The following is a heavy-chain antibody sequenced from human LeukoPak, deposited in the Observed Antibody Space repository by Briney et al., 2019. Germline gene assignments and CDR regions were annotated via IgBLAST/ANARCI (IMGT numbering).Heavy chain of an antibody. CDR3: ARLGYGGNSPVDHYYYMDV. J-gene: IGHJ6*03. Sequence: GESLKISCKGSGYSFTSYWIGWVRQMPGKGLEWMGIIYPGDSNTRYSPSFQGQVTISADKSITTAYLQWSSLKASDTAMCYCARLGYGGNSPVDHYYYMDVWGKGTTVTVSS. D-gene: IGHD4-23*01. CDR2: IYPGDSNT. CDR1: GYSFTSYW. V-gene: IGHV5-51*01.